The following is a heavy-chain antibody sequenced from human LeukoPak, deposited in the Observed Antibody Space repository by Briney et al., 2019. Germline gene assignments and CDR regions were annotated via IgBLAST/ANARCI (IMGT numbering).Heavy chain of an antibody. CDR3: AGGGDCSRASCYAPLFDD. D-gene: IGHD2-2*01. V-gene: IGHV4-59*01. J-gene: IGHJ4*02. Sequence: PSETLSLTCTVSGGSISRYYWSWIRQPPGKGLEWIAFIYYSGTTNSNPSLKSRVTISVDTSKSQFSLKLNSVTAADTAVCFCAGGGDCSRASCYAPLFDDWGQGTLVTVSS. CDR1: GGSISRYY. CDR2: IYYSGTT.